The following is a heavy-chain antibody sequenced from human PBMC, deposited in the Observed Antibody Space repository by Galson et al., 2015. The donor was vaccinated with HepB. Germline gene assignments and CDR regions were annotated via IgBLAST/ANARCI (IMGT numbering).Heavy chain of an antibody. CDR3: LKDTSYARDY. CDR2: ISDIGAT. Sequence: SLRLSCAASGFTFSNYAMAWVRQAPGKGLEWVSAISDIGATYYADSVKGRFTISSDNSKNTVILQMSTLRAEDTAGYYCLKDTSYARDYWRQGTLVTVSA. V-gene: IGHV3-23*01. J-gene: IGHJ4*02. D-gene: IGHD3-16*01. CDR1: GFTFSNYA.